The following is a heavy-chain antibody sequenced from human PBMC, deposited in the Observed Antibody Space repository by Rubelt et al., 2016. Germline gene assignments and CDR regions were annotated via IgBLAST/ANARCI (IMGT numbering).Heavy chain of an antibody. J-gene: IGHJ4*02. D-gene: IGHD6-19*01. CDR2: LNACNGHT. CDR1: GYTFTSSA. V-gene: IGHV1-3*01. CDR3: AREGLAVAHDY. Sequence: QVPLVQSGAEVKKPGASVKVSCKASGYTFTSSAMHWVRQAPGHRLAWMGWLNACNGHTKCSQKFQGSVTITREASASTAYMELSRLRSEDTAVYYCAREGLAVAHDYWGQGTLVTVSS.